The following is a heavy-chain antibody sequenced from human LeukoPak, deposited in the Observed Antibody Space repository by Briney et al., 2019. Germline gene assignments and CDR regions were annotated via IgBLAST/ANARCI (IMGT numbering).Heavy chain of an antibody. CDR1: GGSISSGGYS. CDR2: IYHSGST. J-gene: IGHJ6*02. Sequence: SQTLSLTCAVSGGSISSGGYSWSWIRQPPGKGLEWIGYIYHSGSTYYNPSLKSRVTISVDRSKNQFSLKLSSVTAADTAAYYCARGDHYYYYGMDVWGQGTAVTVSS. V-gene: IGHV4-30-2*01. CDR3: ARGDHYYYYGMDV.